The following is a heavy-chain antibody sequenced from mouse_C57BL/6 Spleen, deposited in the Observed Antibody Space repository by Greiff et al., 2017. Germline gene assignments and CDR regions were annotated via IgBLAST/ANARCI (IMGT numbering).Heavy chain of an antibody. CDR2: ISSGGSYT. D-gene: IGHD1-1*01. Sequence: EVKLEESGGDLVKPGGSLKLSCAASGFTFSSYGMSWVRQTPDKRLEWVATISSGGSYTYYPDSVKGRFTISRDNAKNTLYLQMSSLKSEDTAMXYCAIITTVVAEGYYFDYWGQGTTLTVSS. CDR3: AIITTVVAEGYYFDY. J-gene: IGHJ2*01. CDR1: GFTFSSYG. V-gene: IGHV5-6*02.